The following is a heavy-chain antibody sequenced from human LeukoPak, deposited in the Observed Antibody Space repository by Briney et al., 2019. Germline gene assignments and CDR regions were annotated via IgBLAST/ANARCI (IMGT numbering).Heavy chain of an antibody. CDR3: ANLRDPERFDY. CDR2: IIPIFGTA. CDR1: GGTFSSYA. J-gene: IGHJ4*02. V-gene: IGHV1-69*05. Sequence: SVKVSCKASGGTFSSYAISWVRQVPGQGLEWMGRIIPIFGTANYAQKFQGRVTITTDESTSTAYMELSSLRSEDTAVYYCANLRDPERFDYWGQGTLVTVSS. D-gene: IGHD5-24*01.